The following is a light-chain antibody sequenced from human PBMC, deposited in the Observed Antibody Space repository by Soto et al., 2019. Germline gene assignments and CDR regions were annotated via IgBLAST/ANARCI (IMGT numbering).Light chain of an antibody. CDR1: SGLSSYA. CDR3: QTWGTGIHVV. V-gene: IGLV4-69*01. Sequence: QSVLTQSPSASASLGASVKPTCTLSSGLSSYAIAWHQQQPEKGPRYLMKLNSDGSHSKGDGIPDRFSGSSSGAERYLTISSLQSEDEADYYCQTWGTGIHVVFGGGTKVTVL. CDR2: LNSDGSH. J-gene: IGLJ2*01.